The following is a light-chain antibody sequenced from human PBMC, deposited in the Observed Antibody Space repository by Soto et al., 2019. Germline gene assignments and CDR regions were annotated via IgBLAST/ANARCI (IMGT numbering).Light chain of an antibody. CDR1: QKINTC. V-gene: IGKV1-5*01. Sequence: VHMSHSXFTLSAYVRDXXXXXXXASQKINTCLAWYQQNXVKALELLIYEASXLEKGVPSRFGGSGSGTEFTLTISSLQPDDFATYYCQQYNSYSPTFGQGTKVDIK. CDR3: QQYNSYSPT. J-gene: IGKJ1*01. CDR2: EAS.